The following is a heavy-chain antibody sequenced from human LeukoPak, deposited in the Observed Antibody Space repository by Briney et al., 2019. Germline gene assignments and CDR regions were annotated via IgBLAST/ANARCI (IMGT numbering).Heavy chain of an antibody. V-gene: IGHV4-34*01. CDR1: GGSFSGYY. D-gene: IGHD5-18*01. Sequence: SETLSLTCAVYGGSFSGYYWSWIRQPPGKGLEWIGEINHSGSTNYNPSLKSRVTISVDTSKNQFSLKLSSVTAADTAVYYCASNVDTAMAIHYWGQGTLVTVSS. J-gene: IGHJ4*02. CDR2: INHSGST. CDR3: ASNVDTAMAIHY.